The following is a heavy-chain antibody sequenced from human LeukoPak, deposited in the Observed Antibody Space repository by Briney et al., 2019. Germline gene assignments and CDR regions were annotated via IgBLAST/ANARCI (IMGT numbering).Heavy chain of an antibody. CDR3: VRGWGSNVYASAFDV. CDR1: GFTFSTYG. V-gene: IGHV3-33*01. CDR2: IWHDGSHK. D-gene: IGHD3-16*01. Sequence: GGSLRLSCAASGFTFSTYGMHWVRQAPGKGLEWVTVIWHDGSHKDYADSVKGRFTISRDNSKNTLYLQMNDLRAEDTAMYYCVRGWGSNVYASAFDVWGQGTMVTVSS. J-gene: IGHJ3*01.